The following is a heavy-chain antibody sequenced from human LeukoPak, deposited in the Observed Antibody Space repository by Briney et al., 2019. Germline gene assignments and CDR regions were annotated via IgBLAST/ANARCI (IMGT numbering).Heavy chain of an antibody. CDR1: GGSFSGYY. CDR3: ARHARDSSGYYYSWGAFDI. D-gene: IGHD3-22*01. CDR2: INHSGST. Sequence: SETLSPTCAVYGGSFSGYYWSWIRQPPGKGLEWIGEINHSGSTNYNPSLKSRVTISVDTSKNQFSLKLSSVTAADTAVYYCARHARDSSGYYYSWGAFDIWGQGTMVTVSS. J-gene: IGHJ3*02. V-gene: IGHV4-34*01.